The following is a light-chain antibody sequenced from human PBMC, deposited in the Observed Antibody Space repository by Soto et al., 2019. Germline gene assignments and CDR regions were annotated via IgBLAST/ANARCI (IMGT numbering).Light chain of an antibody. J-gene: IGKJ1*01. CDR2: GAS. Sequence: EIVMTQSPVTLSVSPGERATLSCRASQSVTSNLAWYQQKPGQAPRLLIYGASTRATGIPARFSGSGSGTGFTLTISNLQSVDFAIYYCQQFNYWPRTFGQGTKVEIK. V-gene: IGKV3-15*01. CDR1: QSVTSN. CDR3: QQFNYWPRT.